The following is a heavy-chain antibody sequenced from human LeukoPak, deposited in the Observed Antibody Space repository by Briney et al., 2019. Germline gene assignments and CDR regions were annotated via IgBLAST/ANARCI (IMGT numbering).Heavy chain of an antibody. J-gene: IGHJ6*03. V-gene: IGHV1-8*01. CDR1: GYTFTSYD. Sequence: GASVKVPCKASGYTFTSYDINWVRQATGQGLEWMGWMNPNSGNTGYAQKFQGRVTMTRNTSISTAYMELSSLRSEDTAVYYCARAKWDYDFWSGYYPSYMDVWGKGTTVTVSS. CDR2: MNPNSGNT. CDR3: ARAKWDYDFWSGYYPSYMDV. D-gene: IGHD3-3*01.